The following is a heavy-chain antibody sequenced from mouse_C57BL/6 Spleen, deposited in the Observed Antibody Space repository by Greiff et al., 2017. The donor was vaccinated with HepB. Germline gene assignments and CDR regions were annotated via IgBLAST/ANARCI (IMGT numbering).Heavy chain of an antibody. D-gene: IGHD1-1*01. Sequence: QVQLKESGAELARPGASVKLSCKASGYTFTSYGISWVKQRTGQGLEWIGEIYPRSGNTYYNEKFKGKATLTADKSSSTAYMELRSLTSEDSAVYFCARFDTTVVVPYYYAMDYWGQGTSVTVSS. J-gene: IGHJ4*01. CDR3: ARFDTTVVVPYYYAMDY. V-gene: IGHV1-81*01. CDR2: IYPRSGNT. CDR1: GYTFTSYG.